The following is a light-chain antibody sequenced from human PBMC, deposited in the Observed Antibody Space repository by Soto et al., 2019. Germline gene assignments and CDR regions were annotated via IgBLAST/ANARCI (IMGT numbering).Light chain of an antibody. CDR3: QQYNNWPRT. CDR1: QSVSSN. V-gene: IGKV3-15*01. Sequence: IVMTHSLATLSVSPGERATLSCRASQSVSSNLAWYQQKPGQAPRLLIYGASTRATGIPARFSGSGSGTEFTLTISSLQSEDFAVYYCQQYNNWPRTFGQGTMVDIK. CDR2: GAS. J-gene: IGKJ1*01.